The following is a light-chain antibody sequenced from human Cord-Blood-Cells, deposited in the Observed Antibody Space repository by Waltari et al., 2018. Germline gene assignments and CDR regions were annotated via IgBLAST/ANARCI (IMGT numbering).Light chain of an antibody. J-gene: IGLJ2*01. V-gene: IGLV4-69*01. Sequence: QLVLTQSPSASASLGAPVKLTCTLSSGHSSYAIAWHQQQPEQGPRYLMKLNSDGSHSKGDGIPDRFSGSSSGAERYLTISSLQSEDEADYYCQTWGTGIQVFGGGTKLTVL. CDR1: SGHSSYA. CDR3: QTWGTGIQV. CDR2: LNSDGSH.